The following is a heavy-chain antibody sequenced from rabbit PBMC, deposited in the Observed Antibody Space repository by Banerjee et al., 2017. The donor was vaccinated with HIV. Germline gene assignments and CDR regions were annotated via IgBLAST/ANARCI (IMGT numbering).Heavy chain of an antibody. V-gene: IGHV1S40*01. CDR2: INTSSGNT. J-gene: IGHJ4*01. D-gene: IGHD1-1*01. CDR3: ARDLGGVIGWNFKL. Sequence: GKGLEWIACINTSSGNTVYASWAKGRFTISKTSSTTVTLQMTSLTAADTATYFCARDLGGVIGWNFKLWGPGTLVTVS.